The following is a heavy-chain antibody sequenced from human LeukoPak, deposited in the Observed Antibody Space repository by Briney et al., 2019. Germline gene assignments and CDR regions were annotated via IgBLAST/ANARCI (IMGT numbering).Heavy chain of an antibody. Sequence: GGSLRLSCAASGFTFSDYYMSWIRQAPGKGLEWVSYISSSGSTIYYADSVKGRFTISRDNAKNSLYLQMNSLRAEDTAVYYCARYSSSWHFNSDYWGQGTLVTVSS. J-gene: IGHJ4*02. V-gene: IGHV3-11*01. CDR1: GFTFSDYY. CDR3: ARYSSSWHFNSDY. CDR2: ISSSGSTI. D-gene: IGHD6-13*01.